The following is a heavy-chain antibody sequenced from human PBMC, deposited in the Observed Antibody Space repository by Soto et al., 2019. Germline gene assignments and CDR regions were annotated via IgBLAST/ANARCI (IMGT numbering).Heavy chain of an antibody. D-gene: IGHD6-13*01. CDR3: VKDESINWYSGHFRH. Sequence: QPGGSLRLSCAASGFTFDDYAMHWVRQVPGKGLEWVSGINWNSGSIGYGDSVKGRFVISRDNAKNSLHLQMNSLSAEDTAFYYCVKDESINWYSGHFRHWGQGTLVTVSS. V-gene: IGHV3-9*01. CDR1: GFTFDDYA. J-gene: IGHJ1*01. CDR2: INWNSGSI.